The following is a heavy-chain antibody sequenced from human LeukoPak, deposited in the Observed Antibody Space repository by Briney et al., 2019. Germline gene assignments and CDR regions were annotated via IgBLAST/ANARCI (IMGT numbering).Heavy chain of an antibody. Sequence: GGSLRLSCAASGFPFSTYAMHWVRQAPGKGLEWVALISNDGNKKYYADPVKGRFTVSRDNSKNTLYLQMNSLRTEDTAVYYCARDPFHLLILFDHWGQGTLVTVSS. D-gene: IGHD3-10*01. CDR2: ISNDGNKK. CDR1: GFPFSTYA. J-gene: IGHJ4*02. CDR3: ARDPFHLLILFDH. V-gene: IGHV3-30-3*01.